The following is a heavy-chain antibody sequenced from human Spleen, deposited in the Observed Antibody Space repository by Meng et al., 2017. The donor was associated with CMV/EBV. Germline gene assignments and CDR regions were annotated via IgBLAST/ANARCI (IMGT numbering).Heavy chain of an antibody. Sequence: GGPLRLSCAASGFTFSSYAMHWVRQAPGKGLEWVAVISYDGSNKYYADSVKGRFTISRDNSKNTLYLQMNSLRAEDTAVYYCARVGCSSTSCYPNDYYFDYWGQGTLVTVSS. CDR3: ARVGCSSTSCYPNDYYFDY. CDR1: GFTFSSYA. CDR2: ISYDGSNK. J-gene: IGHJ4*02. D-gene: IGHD2-2*01. V-gene: IGHV3-30-3*01.